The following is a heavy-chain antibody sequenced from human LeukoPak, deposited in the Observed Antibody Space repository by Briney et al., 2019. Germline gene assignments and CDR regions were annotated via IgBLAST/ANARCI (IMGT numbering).Heavy chain of an antibody. CDR2: IIPILGIA. CDR1: GYTFTGYY. J-gene: IGHJ6*02. V-gene: IGHV1-69*04. D-gene: IGHD2-8*01. CDR3: AREYCTNGVCYSYYYYGMDV. Sequence: SVKVSCKASGYTFTGYYMHWVRQAPGQGLEWMGRIIPILGIANYAQKFQGRVTITADKSTSTAYMELSSLRSEDTAVYYCAREYCTNGVCYSYYYYGMDVWGQGTTVTVSS.